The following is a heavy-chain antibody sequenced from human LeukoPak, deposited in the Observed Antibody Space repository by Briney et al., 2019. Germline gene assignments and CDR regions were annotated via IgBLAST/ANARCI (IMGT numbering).Heavy chain of an antibody. Sequence: SETLSLTCTVSGGSISSYYWSWIRQPPGKGLEWIGYIYTSGSTNYNPSLKSRVTISVDTSKNQFSLKLSSVTAADTAVYYSARHGFPFIAAALAWFDPWGQGTLVTVSS. D-gene: IGHD6-13*01. CDR2: IYTSGST. CDR3: ARHGFPFIAAALAWFDP. J-gene: IGHJ5*02. V-gene: IGHV4-4*09. CDR1: GGSISSYY.